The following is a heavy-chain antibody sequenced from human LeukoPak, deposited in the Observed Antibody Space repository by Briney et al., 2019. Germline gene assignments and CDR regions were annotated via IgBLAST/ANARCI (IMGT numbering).Heavy chain of an antibody. D-gene: IGHD7-27*01. J-gene: IGHJ6*02. CDR1: GYTFTSYG. CDR2: INTGNGNT. Sequence: GASVKVSCKASGYTFTSYGIHWVRQAPGQRLEWMGWINTGNGNTEYSQKFQGRVTITRDTSASTAYMELSSLRSEDTAVYYCARLHLGIGHFYGMDVWGQGTTVTVSS. V-gene: IGHV1-3*04. CDR3: ARLHLGIGHFYGMDV.